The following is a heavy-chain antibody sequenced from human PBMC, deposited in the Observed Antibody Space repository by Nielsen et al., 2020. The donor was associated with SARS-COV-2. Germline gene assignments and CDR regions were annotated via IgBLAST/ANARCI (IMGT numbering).Heavy chain of an antibody. CDR1: GFTFSSYG. J-gene: IGHJ4*02. CDR3: AKHFTMVRGRIDY. V-gene: IGHV3-33*06. D-gene: IGHD3-10*01. CDR2: IWYDGSNK. Sequence: GGSLRLSCAASGFTFSSYGMHWVRQAPGKGLEWVAVIWYDGSNKYYADSVKGRFTISRDNSKNTLYLQMNSLRAEDTAVYYCAKHFTMVRGRIDYWGQGTLVTVSS.